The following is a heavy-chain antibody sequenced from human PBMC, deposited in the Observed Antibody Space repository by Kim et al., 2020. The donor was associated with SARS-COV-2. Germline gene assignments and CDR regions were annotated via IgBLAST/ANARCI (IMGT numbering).Heavy chain of an antibody. CDR2: IYYSGST. Sequence: SETLSLTCTVSGGSISSSSYYWGWIRQPPGKGLEWIGSIYYSGSTYYNPSLKSRVTISVDTSKNQFSLKLSSVTAADTAVYYCARRQVVRGEIDYWGQETLVTVSS. J-gene: IGHJ4*02. CDR3: ARRQVVRGEIDY. CDR1: GGSISSSSYY. D-gene: IGHD3-10*01. V-gene: IGHV4-39*01.